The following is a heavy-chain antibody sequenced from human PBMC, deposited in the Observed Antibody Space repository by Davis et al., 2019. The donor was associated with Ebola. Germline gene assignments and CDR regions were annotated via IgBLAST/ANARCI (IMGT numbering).Heavy chain of an antibody. V-gene: IGHV3-23*01. D-gene: IGHD3-22*01. Sequence: GGSLRLSCTDSVITFSSYAMTWVRQAPGKGLEWVSAISGSGGSTYYADSVKGRFTISRDNSKKTLYLQMNSLRAEDTAVYYCTTGAYYDSSAQNNWGQGTLVTVSS. CDR1: VITFSSYA. CDR3: TTGAYYDSSAQNN. CDR2: ISGSGGST. J-gene: IGHJ4*02.